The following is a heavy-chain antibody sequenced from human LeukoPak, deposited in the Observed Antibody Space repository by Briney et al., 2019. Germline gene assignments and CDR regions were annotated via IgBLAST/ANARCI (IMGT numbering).Heavy chain of an antibody. V-gene: IGHV3-11*01. J-gene: IGHJ4*02. D-gene: IGHD4-17*01. Sequence: GGSLTLSCAPSGFTFSDYYMSWIRQAPGKGLEWVSYISSSGSTIYYADSVKGRFTISRDNAKNSLYLQMNSLRAEDTAVYYCARPDEYGDYVGYWGQGTLVTVSS. CDR2: ISSSGSTI. CDR3: ARPDEYGDYVGY. CDR1: GFTFSDYY.